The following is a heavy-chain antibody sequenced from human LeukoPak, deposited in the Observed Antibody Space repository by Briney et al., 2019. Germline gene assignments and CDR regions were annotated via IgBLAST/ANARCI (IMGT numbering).Heavy chain of an antibody. V-gene: IGHV4-34*01. CDR3: ARGRITMVRGVIFDY. J-gene: IGHJ4*02. D-gene: IGHD3-10*01. Sequence: PSETLSLTCAVYGGSFSGYYWSWIRQPPGKGLEWIGEINHSGSTNYNPSLKSRVAISVDTSKNQFSLKLSSVTAADTAVYYCARGRITMVRGVIFDYWGQGTLVTVSS. CDR1: GGSFSGYY. CDR2: INHSGST.